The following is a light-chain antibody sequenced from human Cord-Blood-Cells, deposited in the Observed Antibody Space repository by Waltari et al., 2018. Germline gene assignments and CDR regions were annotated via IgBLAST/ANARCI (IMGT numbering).Light chain of an antibody. V-gene: IGKV1-5*03. CDR2: KAS. CDR3: QQYNSYLT. J-gene: IGKJ4*01. Sequence: DIQMTQSPSTLSASVGDRVTITCRASQSISSWLAWYQQKPGKAPKLLIYKASSLVSVVPSRCSGCGSETEFTLTISSLQPDDFATYYCQQYNSYLTFGGGTKVEIK. CDR1: QSISSW.